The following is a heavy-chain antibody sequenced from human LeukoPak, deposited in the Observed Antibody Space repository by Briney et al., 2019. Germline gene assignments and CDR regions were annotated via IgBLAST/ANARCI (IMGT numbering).Heavy chain of an antibody. CDR2: IKQDGSEK. CDR1: GFTFSSYW. J-gene: IGHJ4*02. Sequence: GGSLRLSCAASGFTFSSYWMSWVRQAPGKGLEWVANIKQDGSEKYYVDSVKGRFTISRDNAKNSLYLQMNSLRAEDTAVYYCARDHGSGSYWGPKFDYWGQGTLVTVSS. D-gene: IGHD1-26*01. V-gene: IGHV3-7*01. CDR3: ARDHGSGSYWGPKFDY.